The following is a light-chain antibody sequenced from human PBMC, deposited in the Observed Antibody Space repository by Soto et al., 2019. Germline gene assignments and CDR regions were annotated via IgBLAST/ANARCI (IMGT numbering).Light chain of an antibody. V-gene: IGKV3-20*01. Sequence: EVVLTQSPGTLSLSPGERATLSCWASHSVRSNYLAWYQKKRGQAPSLLIFGASSRATGIPDRFSGSGSGTDFALTISRLEPEDFAVYYCQQYGSSPRTFGQGTKVEVK. CDR3: QQYGSSPRT. CDR1: HSVRSNY. CDR2: GAS. J-gene: IGKJ1*01.